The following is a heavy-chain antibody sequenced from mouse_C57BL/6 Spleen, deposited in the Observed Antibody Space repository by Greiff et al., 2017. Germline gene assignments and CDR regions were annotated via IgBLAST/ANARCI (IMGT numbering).Heavy chain of an antibody. Sequence: EVKLVESGGGLVKPGGSLKLSCAASGFTFSDYGMHWVRQAPEKGLEWVAYISSGSSTIYNADTVKGRFTISRDNAKNTLFLQMTSLRSEDTAMYYCARCYDGYFDYWGQGTTLTVSS. J-gene: IGHJ2*01. D-gene: IGHD2-3*01. CDR1: GFTFSDYG. CDR3: ARCYDGYFDY. V-gene: IGHV5-17*01. CDR2: ISSGSSTI.